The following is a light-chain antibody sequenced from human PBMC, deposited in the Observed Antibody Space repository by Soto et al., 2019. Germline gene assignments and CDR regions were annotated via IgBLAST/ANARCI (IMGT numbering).Light chain of an antibody. Sequence: QSVLTHPPSASGSPGQSVTISCTGTSSDVGGYNYVSWYQQHPGKAPKLMIYEVSKRPSGVPDRFSGSKSGNTASLTVSGLQAEDEADYYCSSYAGSNNVVFGGGTKLPVL. V-gene: IGLV2-8*01. J-gene: IGLJ2*01. CDR3: SSYAGSNNVV. CDR2: EVS. CDR1: SSDVGGYNY.